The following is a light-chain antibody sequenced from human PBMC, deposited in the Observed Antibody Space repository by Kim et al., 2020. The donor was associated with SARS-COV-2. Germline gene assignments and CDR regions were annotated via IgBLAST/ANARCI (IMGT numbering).Light chain of an antibody. J-gene: IGLJ2*01. V-gene: IGLV1-40*01. Sequence: RVTSSCCGSSTNIGAAFDVHWYHHLPGTAPKLLISANTNRPSGVPDRFSGSKSGTSASLAITGLQPEDEGYYYCQAYDNSLNDKVFGGGTQLTVL. CDR3: QAYDNSLNDKV. CDR1: STNIGAAFD. CDR2: ANT.